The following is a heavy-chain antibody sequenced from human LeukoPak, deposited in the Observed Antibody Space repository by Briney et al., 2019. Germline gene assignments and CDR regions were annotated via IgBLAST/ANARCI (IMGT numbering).Heavy chain of an antibody. Sequence: PSETLSLTCTVSGGYISSNYWSWVRQPPGKGLEWIGYIYDSGSTNYNPPLNSRATISEDMSKNQFSLKVRSVTAAGTAVYYCARSTGGWSYFDHWGQGILVTVSS. CDR3: ARSTGGWSYFDH. D-gene: IGHD6-19*01. V-gene: IGHV4-59*01. CDR1: GGYISSNY. CDR2: IYDSGST. J-gene: IGHJ4*02.